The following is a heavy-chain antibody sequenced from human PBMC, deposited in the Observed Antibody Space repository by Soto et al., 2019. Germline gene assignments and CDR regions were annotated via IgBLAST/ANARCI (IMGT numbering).Heavy chain of an antibody. V-gene: IGHV3-23*01. CDR2: ISGSGGSK. D-gene: IGHD3-16*01. J-gene: IGHJ4*02. Sequence: EVQLLDSGGGLVQPGGSLRLSCAASGFTFSIYAMSWVRQAPGEGLERVSSISGSGGSKYYADSVKGRFTISRDNSKNTVYLHMNSLRAEDTALYYCAKESSGGGVDHLEYWGQGTLVTVSS. CDR3: AKESSGGGVDHLEY. CDR1: GFTFSIYA.